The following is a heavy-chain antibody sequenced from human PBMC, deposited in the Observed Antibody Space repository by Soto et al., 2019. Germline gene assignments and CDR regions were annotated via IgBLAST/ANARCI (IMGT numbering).Heavy chain of an antibody. D-gene: IGHD3-16*01. Sequence: QVQLVQSGAEVKKPGASVKVSCKASGYTFTGYYMHWVRQAPGQGLEWMGWINPNSGGTNYAQKFQGWVTMTRDTPISTAYVERSRVRPDDTAVYYCAGGGGGGSGGSMDVWGKGTTVTVSS. V-gene: IGHV1-2*04. CDR1: GYTFTGYY. CDR2: INPNSGGT. CDR3: AGGGGGGSGGSMDV. J-gene: IGHJ6*03.